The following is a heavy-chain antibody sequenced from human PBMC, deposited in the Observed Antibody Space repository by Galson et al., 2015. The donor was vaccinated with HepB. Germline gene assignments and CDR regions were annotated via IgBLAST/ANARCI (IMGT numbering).Heavy chain of an antibody. D-gene: IGHD6-19*01. V-gene: IGHV1-46*01. J-gene: IGHJ2*01. CDR2: IDPSGGST. CDR1: GYTFTGYY. Sequence: SVKVSCKASGYTFTGYYMHWVRQAPGQGLEWVGIIDPSGGSTSFAQKFQGRVTMTRDTSTGTAYMELSSLRSEDTAVYYCARGQQWLVRGWYFDLWGRGTLVTVSS. CDR3: ARGQQWLVRGWYFDL.